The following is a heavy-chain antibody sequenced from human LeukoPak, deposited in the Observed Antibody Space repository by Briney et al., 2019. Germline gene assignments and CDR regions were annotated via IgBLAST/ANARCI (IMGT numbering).Heavy chain of an antibody. J-gene: IGHJ4*02. D-gene: IGHD3-10*01. Sequence: TGGSLRLSCAASGFTFSSYSMNWVCQAPGKGLEWVSSISSSSSYIYYADSVKGRFTISRDNAKNSLYLQMNSLRAEDTAVYYCARTDMVRGVYYFDYWGQGTLVTVSS. CDR2: ISSSSSYI. V-gene: IGHV3-21*01. CDR1: GFTFSSYS. CDR3: ARTDMVRGVYYFDY.